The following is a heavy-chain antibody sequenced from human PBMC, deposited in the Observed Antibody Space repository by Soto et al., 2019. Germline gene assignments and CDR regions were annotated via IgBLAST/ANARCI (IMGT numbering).Heavy chain of an antibody. V-gene: IGHV4-31*03. J-gene: IGHJ5*01. CDR1: GGSISSGDYY. CDR2: IHYSGST. Sequence: SETLSLTCTVSGGSISSGDYYWSWIRQHPGKGLEWIGYIHYSGSTYYNPSLKSRVTTSVDTSENQFSLKLTSVTAADTAVYYCARVPVTQRWFDSWGQGTLVTVSS. D-gene: IGHD4-17*01. CDR3: ARVPVTQRWFDS.